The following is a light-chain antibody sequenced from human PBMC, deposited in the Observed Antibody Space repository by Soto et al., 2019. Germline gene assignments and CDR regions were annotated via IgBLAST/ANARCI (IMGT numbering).Light chain of an antibody. CDR2: DVS. CDR1: TSDVGRYNY. CDR3: NSYTSSSTYV. J-gene: IGLJ1*01. Sequence: SALTQPASVSGSPGQSITISCTGTTSDVGRYNYVSWYQQHPGKAPKLIIYDVSNRPSGVSNRFSGSKSGNTASLTISGLQAEDEADYYCNSYTSSSTYVFGTGTKVT. V-gene: IGLV2-14*01.